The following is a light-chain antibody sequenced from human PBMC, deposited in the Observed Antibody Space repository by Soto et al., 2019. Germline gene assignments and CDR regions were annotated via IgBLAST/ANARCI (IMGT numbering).Light chain of an antibody. CDR1: QSVGSTF. Sequence: EIWLTQSPGTLSLSPGARATLSCGAGQSVGSTFLASYQQQPRQAPRLPIYGVSTRATGIPDRFSGSCSATDFTLPISRLQPADFAAYYCGQFVSSPPRTFGQGTQVDIK. J-gene: IGKJ1*01. CDR3: GQFVSSPPRT. CDR2: GVS. V-gene: IGKV3-20*01.